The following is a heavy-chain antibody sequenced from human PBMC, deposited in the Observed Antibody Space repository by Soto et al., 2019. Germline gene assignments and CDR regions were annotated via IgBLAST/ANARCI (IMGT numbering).Heavy chain of an antibody. D-gene: IGHD1-26*01. Sequence: EVQLLESGGGLVQPGGSPRLSCAASGFTFSSYAMTWVRQAPGKGLEWVSSISISGGSTYYADSVKGRFTISRDNSKKMLYLQMNGLRAEDTAVYYCATLGSGRYDSWGQGTLVTVSS. V-gene: IGHV3-23*01. CDR1: GFTFSSYA. CDR2: ISISGGST. J-gene: IGHJ4*02. CDR3: ATLGSGRYDS.